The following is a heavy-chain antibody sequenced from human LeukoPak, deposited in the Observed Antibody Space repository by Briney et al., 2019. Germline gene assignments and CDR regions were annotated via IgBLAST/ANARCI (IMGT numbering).Heavy chain of an antibody. J-gene: IGHJ6*03. CDR1: GFTFSTYG. CDR2: ISGNGGST. Sequence: AGGSLRLSCAASGFTFSTYGMSWVRQAPGKGLEWVSAISGNGGSTYYADSVKGRFTISRDNAKNSLYLQMNSLRAEDTALYYCARERCSGGSCYSYYYYYMDVWGKGTTVTVSS. D-gene: IGHD2-15*01. V-gene: IGHV3-23*01. CDR3: ARERCSGGSCYSYYYYYMDV.